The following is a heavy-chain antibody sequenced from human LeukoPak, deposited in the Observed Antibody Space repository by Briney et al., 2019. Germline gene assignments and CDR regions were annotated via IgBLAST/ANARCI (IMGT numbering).Heavy chain of an antibody. D-gene: IGHD5-12*01. V-gene: IGHV4-59*01. CDR3: ARDVSGSDYAGGEAFDI. CDR1: GGSISYYY. Sequence: SETLSLTCTVSGGSISYYYWNWIRQPPGKGLEWIGFGFSTGDTDYNPSLKSRVAISVDTSKNQVSLKLNSVTAADTAVYYCARDVSGSDYAGGEAFDIWGQGTMVTVSS. J-gene: IGHJ3*02. CDR2: GFSTGDT.